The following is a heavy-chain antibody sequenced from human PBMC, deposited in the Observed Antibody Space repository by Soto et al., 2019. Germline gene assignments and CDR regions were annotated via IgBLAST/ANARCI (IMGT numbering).Heavy chain of an antibody. V-gene: IGHV4-31*03. CDR3: AKAGDYDDHYLDY. CDR1: GDSVSSFGSY. D-gene: IGHD4-17*01. CDR2: IYYSELT. J-gene: IGHJ4*01. Sequence: SETLSLTCIVSGDSVSSFGSYWTWIRQRPGKGLEWIGYIYYSELTDYNPSLKSRVAISLDTSRNQFSLQLTSVTVADTAVYYCAKAGDYDDHYLDYWGHGTLVTVSS.